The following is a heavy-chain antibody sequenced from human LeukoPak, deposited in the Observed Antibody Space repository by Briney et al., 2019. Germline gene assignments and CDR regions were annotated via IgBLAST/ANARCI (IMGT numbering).Heavy chain of an antibody. J-gene: IGHJ4*02. V-gene: IGHV3-30*14. CDR1: GFTFSSYA. Sequence: GGSLRLFCAASGFTFSSYAMHWVRQAPGKGLEWVAVISYDGSNKYYADSVKGRFTISRDNSKNTLYLQMNSLRAEDTAVYYCAGANWGRRDYYFDYWGQGTLVTVSS. D-gene: IGHD7-27*01. CDR2: ISYDGSNK. CDR3: AGANWGRRDYYFDY.